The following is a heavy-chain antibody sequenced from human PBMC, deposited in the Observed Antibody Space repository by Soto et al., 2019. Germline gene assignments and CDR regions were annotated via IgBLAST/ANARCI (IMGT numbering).Heavy chain of an antibody. Sequence: QVQLVQSGAEVKKPGASVKVSCKASGYTFTGYYMHWVRQAPGQGLEWMGWINPNSGGTNYAQKFQGRATMTRDTSTSTADMELSRLSSDDTAVYYCARTVQQLGSATSLFDYCGHGTLVTVS. V-gene: IGHV1-2*02. J-gene: IGHJ4*01. CDR2: INPNSGGT. CDR3: ARTVQQLGSATSLFDY. CDR1: GYTFTGYY. D-gene: IGHD6-13*01.